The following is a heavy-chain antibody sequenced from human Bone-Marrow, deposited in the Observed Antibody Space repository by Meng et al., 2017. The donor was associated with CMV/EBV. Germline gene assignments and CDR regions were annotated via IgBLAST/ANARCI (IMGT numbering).Heavy chain of an antibody. V-gene: IGHV3-30-3*01. Sequence: GESLKISCAASGFTFSSYAMHWVRQAPGKGLEWVAVISNDGSNKYYADSVKGRFTISRDNSKNTLYLQMNSLRTEDTAIYYCARDDGFSSSWSDTPHYYYYYGMDVWGQGTTVTVSS. J-gene: IGHJ6*02. D-gene: IGHD6-13*01. CDR2: ISNDGSNK. CDR3: ARDDGFSSSWSDTPHYYYYYGMDV. CDR1: GFTFSSYA.